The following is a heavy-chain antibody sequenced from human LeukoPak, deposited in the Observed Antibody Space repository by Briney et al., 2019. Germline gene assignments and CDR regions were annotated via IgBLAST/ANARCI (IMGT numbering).Heavy chain of an antibody. Sequence: SVKVSCKASGYTFTDYYMHWVRQAPGQGLEWMGWINPKSGGRSYAQRFQGRVTMTRDTSISTAYMELSRLRSDDTAVYYCATGERLVPAAMWFDYWGQGTLVTVSS. CDR2: INPKSGGR. V-gene: IGHV1-2*02. J-gene: IGHJ4*02. CDR3: ATGERLVPAAMWFDY. D-gene: IGHD2-2*01. CDR1: GYTFTDYY.